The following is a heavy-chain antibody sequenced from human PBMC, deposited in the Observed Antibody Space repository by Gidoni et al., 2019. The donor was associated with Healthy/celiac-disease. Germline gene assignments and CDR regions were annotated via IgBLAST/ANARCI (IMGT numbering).Heavy chain of an antibody. D-gene: IGHD6-19*01. Sequence: EVQLLESGGGLVQPGGSLRLSCAASGFTFSSYAMSWVRQAPGKGLEWVSAISGSGGSTYYADSVTGRFTTSRDNSKNTLYLQMNSLRAEDTAVYYCAKDGRLYSSGWPRPTAFDYWGQGTLVTVSS. V-gene: IGHV3-23*01. J-gene: IGHJ4*02. CDR3: AKDGRLYSSGWPRPTAFDY. CDR2: ISGSGGST. CDR1: GFTFSSYA.